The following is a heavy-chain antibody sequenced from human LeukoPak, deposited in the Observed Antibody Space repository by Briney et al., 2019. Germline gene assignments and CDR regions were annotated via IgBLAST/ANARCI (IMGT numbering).Heavy chain of an antibody. D-gene: IGHD6-19*01. Sequence: PGGSLRLSCAASGFTFSSYAMHWVRQAPGKGLEWVPYISGSGGSTYYADSVKGRFTISRDNSKNTLYLQMSSLRAEDTAVYYCAKETTVAGFYPYFDYWGQGTLVTVSS. V-gene: IGHV3-23*01. CDR1: GFTFSSYA. J-gene: IGHJ4*02. CDR3: AKETTVAGFYPYFDY. CDR2: ISGSGGST.